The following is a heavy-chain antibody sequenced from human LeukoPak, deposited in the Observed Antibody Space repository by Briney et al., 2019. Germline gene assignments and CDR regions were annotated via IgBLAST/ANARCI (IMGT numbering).Heavy chain of an antibody. Sequence: HPGGSLRLSCAASGFTFNTSAMHWVRQAPGKGLEYVSAISSNGGATYYATPMKGRFTISRDNSKNTLYLQMNSLRAEATAVYYCARRPQLGSEYLQHWGQGTLVTASS. J-gene: IGHJ1*01. CDR2: ISSNGGAT. D-gene: IGHD6-13*01. CDR3: ARRPQLGSEYLQH. V-gene: IGHV3-64*01. CDR1: GFTFNTSA.